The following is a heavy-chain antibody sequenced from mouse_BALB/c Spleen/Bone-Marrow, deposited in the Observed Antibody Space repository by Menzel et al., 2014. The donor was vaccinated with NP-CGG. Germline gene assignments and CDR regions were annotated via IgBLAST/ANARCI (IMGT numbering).Heavy chain of an antibody. Sequence: VQLKESGAELVKPGASVKLSCTASGFNIKDTYMHWVKQRPEQGLEWIGRVDPANGNTKYDSKFQGKATITADTSSNTAYLQLSSLTSEDTAVYYCARYRLGTYFDYWGQGTTLTVSS. CDR3: ARYRLGTYFDY. V-gene: IGHV14-3*02. D-gene: IGHD2-14*01. CDR1: GFNIKDTY. J-gene: IGHJ2*01. CDR2: VDPANGNT.